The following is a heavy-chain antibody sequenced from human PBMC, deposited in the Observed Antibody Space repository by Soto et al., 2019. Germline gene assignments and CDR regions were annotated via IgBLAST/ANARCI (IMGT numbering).Heavy chain of an antibody. V-gene: IGHV3-30-3*01. CDR1: GSTISSYA. Sequence: GGSLRLSCAVSGSTISSYAMHWVRQAPGKGLEWVAFISYDGSNKYYADSVTGRFTISRDNSKNTVYLQMNSLRAEDTAVYYCARGDGHTYGTFFDYWGQGTLVTVSS. J-gene: IGHJ4*02. CDR2: ISYDGSNK. CDR3: ARGDGHTYGTFFDY. D-gene: IGHD5-18*01.